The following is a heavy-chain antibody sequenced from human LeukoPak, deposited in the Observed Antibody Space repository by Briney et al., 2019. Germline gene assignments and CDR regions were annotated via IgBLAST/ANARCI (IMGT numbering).Heavy chain of an antibody. J-gene: IGHJ3*02. CDR3: ARAHNFYGGKSKGAFDI. Sequence: GGSLRLSWGASGFTFSSNSMCWVRQAPGKGLEWVSSISSSNNYIYYADSVKGRFTISRDNAKNSLYLQMNSLRAEDTAVYYCARAHNFYGGKSKGAFDIWAQGTLVTVSS. D-gene: IGHD4-23*01. V-gene: IGHV3-21*01. CDR1: GFTFSSNS. CDR2: ISSSNNYI.